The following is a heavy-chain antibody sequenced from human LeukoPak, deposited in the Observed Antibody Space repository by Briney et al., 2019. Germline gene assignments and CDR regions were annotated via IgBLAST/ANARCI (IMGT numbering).Heavy chain of an antibody. D-gene: IGHD6-13*01. CDR1: GDSVSSNSAA. Sequence: SRTLSLTCAISGDSVSSNSAAWNWIRQSPSRGLEWLGRTYYRSKWYNDYVVSVKGRIAINPDTSKNQFSLQLNSVTPEDTAVYYCARAKGRSPLFDYWGQGTLVTVSS. V-gene: IGHV6-1*01. CDR3: ARAKGRSPLFDY. CDR2: TYYRSKWYN. J-gene: IGHJ4*02.